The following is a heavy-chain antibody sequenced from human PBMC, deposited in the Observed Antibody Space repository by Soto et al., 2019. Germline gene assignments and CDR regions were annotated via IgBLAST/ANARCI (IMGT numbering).Heavy chain of an antibody. V-gene: IGHV3-23*01. CDR2: ISFSDGGI. CDR3: VKDDRILGRRYFDL. D-gene: IGHD2-15*01. J-gene: IGHJ2*01. CDR1: GFTFSSYA. Sequence: LRLSCAASGFTFSSYAMTWVRQAPGKGLEWVSSISFSDGGIYYADSAKGRLTISRDNSKNTLFLQMNSLRVEDTAVYYCVKDDRILGRRYFDLWGRGTLVTVSS.